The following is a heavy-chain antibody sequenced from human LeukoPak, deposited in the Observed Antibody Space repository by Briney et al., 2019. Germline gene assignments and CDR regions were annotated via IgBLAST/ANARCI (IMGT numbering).Heavy chain of an antibody. Sequence: PSETLSLTCVVSGGSISSGSHYWSWIRQPPGKGLEWIGYIYHSGSTSYCPSLKSRVTISVDRAKNQFSLTLCSVTAADTAVYYCARAFAFDDYGDPNAFDIWGQGTMVTVSS. J-gene: IGHJ3*02. CDR3: ARAFAFDDYGDPNAFDI. V-gene: IGHV4-30-2*01. CDR2: IYHSGST. D-gene: IGHD4-17*01. CDR1: GGSISSGSHY.